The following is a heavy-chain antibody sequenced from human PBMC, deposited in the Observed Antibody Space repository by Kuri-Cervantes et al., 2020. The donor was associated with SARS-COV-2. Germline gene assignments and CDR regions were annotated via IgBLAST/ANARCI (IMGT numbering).Heavy chain of an antibody. V-gene: IGHV4-31*03. CDR3: ARVLYSGDYGPTYYFDY. J-gene: IGHJ4*02. Sequence: SETLSLTCTVSGGSISSGGYYWSWIRQHPGKGLEWIGYIYYSGSTYYNPSLKSRVTISVDTSKNQFSLKLSSVTAADTAVYYCARVLYSGDYGPTYYFDYWGQGTLVTVSS. CDR2: IYYSGST. D-gene: IGHD4-17*01. CDR1: GGSISSGGYY.